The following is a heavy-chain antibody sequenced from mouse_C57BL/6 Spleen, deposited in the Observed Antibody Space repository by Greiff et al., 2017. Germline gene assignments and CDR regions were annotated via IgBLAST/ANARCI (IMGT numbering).Heavy chain of an antibody. CDR2: ISSGGSYT. Sequence: EVKVVESGGDLVKPGGSLKLSCAASGFTFSSYGMSWVRQTPDKRLEWVATISSGGSYTYYPDSVKGRFTISRDNAKNTLYLQMSSLKSEDTAMYYCARQGYYGSRYYFDYWGQGTTLTVSS. V-gene: IGHV5-6*01. D-gene: IGHD1-1*01. J-gene: IGHJ2*01. CDR1: GFTFSSYG. CDR3: ARQGYYGSRYYFDY.